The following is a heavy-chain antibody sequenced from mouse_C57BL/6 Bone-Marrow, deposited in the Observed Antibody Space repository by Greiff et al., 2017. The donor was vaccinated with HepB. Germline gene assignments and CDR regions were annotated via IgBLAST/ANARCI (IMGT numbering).Heavy chain of an antibody. CDR1: GYTFTSYG. CDR3: ARWGIYYYGSRDYFDY. Sequence: VQLKQSGAELVRPGSSVKMSCKTSGYTFTSYGINWVKQRPGQGLGWIVYIYIGNGYTEYNEKFKGKATLTSDTSSTTTYMQLRSLTSEDTAIYFCARWGIYYYGSRDYFDYWGQGTTLTVSS. V-gene: IGHV1-58*01. D-gene: IGHD1-1*01. J-gene: IGHJ2*01. CDR2: IYIGNGYT.